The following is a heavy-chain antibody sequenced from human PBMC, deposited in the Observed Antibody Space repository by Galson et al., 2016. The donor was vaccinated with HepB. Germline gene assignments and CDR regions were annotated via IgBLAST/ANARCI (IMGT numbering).Heavy chain of an antibody. Sequence: SLRLSCAATTFSFSNYDMHWVRQAPGKGLEWVSGIGNADDTYYLGSVKGRFNISRENAKNSLYPQMNSLTVGDTAVYFCARAHDSSYWYLDLWGRGTLVTVSS. D-gene: IGHD2-15*01. V-gene: IGHV3-13*01. J-gene: IGHJ2*01. CDR3: ARAHDSSYWYLDL. CDR1: TFSFSNYD. CDR2: IGNADDT.